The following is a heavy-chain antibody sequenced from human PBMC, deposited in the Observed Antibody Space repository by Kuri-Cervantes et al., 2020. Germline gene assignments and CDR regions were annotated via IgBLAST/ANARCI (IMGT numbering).Heavy chain of an antibody. CDR1: GFAFSNYA. CDR2: IDGITRTT. V-gene: IGHV3-23*05. Sequence: GGSLRLSCAASGFAFSNYAMTWVRQAPGKGLEWVSLIDGITRTTKYLDSVKGRFTISRDNSKNTLYLQMNSLRAEDTAVYYCATSSRAEYYFDYWGQGTLVTVSS. J-gene: IGHJ4*02. CDR3: ATSSRAEYYFDY.